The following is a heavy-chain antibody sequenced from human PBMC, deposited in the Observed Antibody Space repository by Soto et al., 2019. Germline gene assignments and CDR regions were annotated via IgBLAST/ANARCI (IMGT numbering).Heavy chain of an antibody. CDR1: GFTFSSYG. V-gene: IGHV3-33*01. CDR2: IWYDGSNK. J-gene: IGHJ6*02. Sequence: QVQLVESGGGVVQPGRSLRLSCAASGFTFSSYGMHWVRQAPGKGLEWVAVIWYDGSNKYYADSVKGRFTISRDNSKNTLYLQMNSLRAEDTAVYYCAREGCGGDCYYYYYYGMDVWGQGTTVTVSS. D-gene: IGHD2-21*02. CDR3: AREGCGGDCYYYYYYGMDV.